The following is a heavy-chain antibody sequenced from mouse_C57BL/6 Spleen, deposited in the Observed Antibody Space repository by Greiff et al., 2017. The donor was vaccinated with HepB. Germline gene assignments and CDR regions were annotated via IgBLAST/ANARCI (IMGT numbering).Heavy chain of an antibody. CDR3: ARGDGYYVAWFAY. CDR1: GYTFTSYW. D-gene: IGHD2-3*01. Sequence: VQLQQSGTELVKPGASVKLSCKASGYTFTSYWMHWVKQRPGQGLEWIGNINPSNGGTNYNEKFKSKATLTVDKSTSTAYMQLSSLTSEDSAVYCCARGDGYYVAWFAYWGQGTLVTVSA. V-gene: IGHV1-53*01. CDR2: INPSNGGT. J-gene: IGHJ3*01.